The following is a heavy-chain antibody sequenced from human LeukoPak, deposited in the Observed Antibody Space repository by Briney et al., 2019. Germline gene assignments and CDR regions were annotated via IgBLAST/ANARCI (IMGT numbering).Heavy chain of an antibody. CDR3: ARVKDWFDP. J-gene: IGHJ5*02. CDR2: IYYSGST. CDR1: GGSISSYY. V-gene: IGHV4-59*01. Sequence: PAETLSLTCTVSGGSISSYYWSWIRQPPGKGLEWIGDIYYSGSTNYNPSLKSRVTISVDPSKHQFSLKLRSVPAADTAVYYCARVKDWFDPWGQGTLVTVSS.